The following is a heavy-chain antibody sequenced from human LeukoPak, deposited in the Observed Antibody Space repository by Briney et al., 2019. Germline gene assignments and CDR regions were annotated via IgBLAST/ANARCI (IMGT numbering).Heavy chain of an antibody. V-gene: IGHV4-39*01. D-gene: IGHD2-8*01. CDR1: GGSIISDTDY. CDR2: QYYTGKT. Sequence: SETLSLTCTVSGGSIISDTDYWGWIRQAPGRGLEWIGSQYYTGKTYYNPSLKSRVTISVDTSKNQISLWLTSVTAADTAVYFCARHHLRSTWCMINWFDPWGQGTLVTVSS. J-gene: IGHJ5*02. CDR3: ARHHLRSTWCMINWFDP.